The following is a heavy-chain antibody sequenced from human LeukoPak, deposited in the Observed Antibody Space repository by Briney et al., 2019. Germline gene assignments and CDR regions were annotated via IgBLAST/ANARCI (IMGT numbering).Heavy chain of an antibody. CDR2: ITSTATHT. CDR3: ARTEAFDY. J-gene: IGHJ4*02. CDR1: GFTFSGHS. V-gene: IGHV3-23*05. Sequence: QAGGSLRLSCATSGFTFSGHSMSWVRQAPGKGLEWVSSITSTATHTYYADSVKGRFTISRDNSKNTLYLQMNSLRAEDTAVYYCARTEAFDYWGQGTLVTVSS.